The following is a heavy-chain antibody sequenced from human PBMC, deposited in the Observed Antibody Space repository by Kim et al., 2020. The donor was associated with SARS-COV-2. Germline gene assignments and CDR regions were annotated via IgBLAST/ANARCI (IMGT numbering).Heavy chain of an antibody. Sequence: GGSLRLSCAASGLTFASYAMSWVLQAPGKGLKWVSTINGHSGSTYYADSATGRFTISRDNSKNTLYLQMNGLKAEDTAVYYCAKAVAFGGLIFSDSWGQGTLVTVSS. CDR3: AKAVAFGGLIFSDS. CDR1: GLTFASYA. V-gene: IGHV3-23*01. D-gene: IGHD3-16*02. CDR2: INGHSGST. J-gene: IGHJ4*02.